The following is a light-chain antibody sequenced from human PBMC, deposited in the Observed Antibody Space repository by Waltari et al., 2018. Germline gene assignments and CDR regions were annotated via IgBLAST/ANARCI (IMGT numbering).Light chain of an antibody. CDR1: NNHVGASKF. J-gene: IGLJ2*01. CDR2: DVT. V-gene: IGLV2-14*03. Sequence: QSALTQPASVSGSPGQSITIPCTGTNNHVGASKFVSWYQQHPGRAPQLMIYDVTARPSGISYRFSGSKSANTASLTISGLLPEDEAIYYCCSFTATHTLLFGGGTTVTVL. CDR3: CSFTATHTLL.